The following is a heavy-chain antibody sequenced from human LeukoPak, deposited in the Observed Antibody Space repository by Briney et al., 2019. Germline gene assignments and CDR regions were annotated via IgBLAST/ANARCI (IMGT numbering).Heavy chain of an antibody. Sequence: ASVKVSCKASGYTFTDYYIHWVRQAPGQGLEWMGWINPKSGGTSYAQKFQGRVTMTRDTSISTTYMELSSLRSDDTAVYYRARSEVVPAAISLAYWGQGTLLTVSS. J-gene: IGHJ4*02. D-gene: IGHD2-2*02. CDR2: INPKSGGT. V-gene: IGHV1-2*02. CDR1: GYTFTDYY. CDR3: ARSEVVPAAISLAY.